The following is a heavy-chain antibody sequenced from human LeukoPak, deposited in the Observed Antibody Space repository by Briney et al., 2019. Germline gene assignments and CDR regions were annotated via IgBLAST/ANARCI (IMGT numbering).Heavy chain of an antibody. Sequence: ASVKVSCKASGYTFTGYYIHWVRQAPGQGLEWMGWINPNSGGTNYAQKFQGRVTMTRDTSISTAYMELSRLRSDDTAVYYCARVRGYSSGYEYYFDYWGQGTLVTVSS. CDR1: GYTFTGYY. V-gene: IGHV1-2*02. D-gene: IGHD3-22*01. CDR3: ARVRGYSSGYEYYFDY. J-gene: IGHJ4*02. CDR2: INPNSGGT.